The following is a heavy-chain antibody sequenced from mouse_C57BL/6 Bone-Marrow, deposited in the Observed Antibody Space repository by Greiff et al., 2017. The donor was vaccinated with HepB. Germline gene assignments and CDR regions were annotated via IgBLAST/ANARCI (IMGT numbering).Heavy chain of an antibody. D-gene: IGHD1-1*01. CDR1: GYTFTDYT. J-gene: IGHJ1*03. CDR3: ARRTTVGYYDG. Sequence: VQLQQSDAELVKPGASVKISCKVSGYTFTDYTIHWMKQRPEQGLEWIGYIYPRDGSSRYNEKFKGKATLTEDKSSSTAYMQLNSLTSEDSAVFFCARRTTVGYYDGWGRGTRVTVTA. V-gene: IGHV1-78*01. CDR2: IYPRDGSS.